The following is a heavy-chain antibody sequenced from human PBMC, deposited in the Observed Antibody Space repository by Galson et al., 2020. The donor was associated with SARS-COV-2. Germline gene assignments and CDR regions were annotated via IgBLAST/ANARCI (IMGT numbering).Heavy chain of an antibody. J-gene: IGHJ4*01. CDR3: AKVAPIFMITFGGGYFDY. CDR2: ISYAGSKN. V-gene: IGHV3-30*18. CDR1: GFTFNNYG. Sequence: GESLKISCTASGFTFNNYGNHWVRQAPGNGLEWVAFISYAGSKNYYEDSLKGRFTISMDASTNTLYLQMNSLRAEGTAVYYCAKVAPIFMITFGGGYFDYWGPGALVTCSS. D-gene: IGHD3-16*01.